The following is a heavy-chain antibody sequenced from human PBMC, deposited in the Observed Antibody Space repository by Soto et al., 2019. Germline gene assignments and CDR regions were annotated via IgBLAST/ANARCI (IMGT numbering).Heavy chain of an antibody. CDR3: TRPRYSSSWYSAYGFDY. J-gene: IGHJ4*02. V-gene: IGHV3-73*01. CDR2: IRSKANSYAT. CDR1: GFTFSGSA. D-gene: IGHD6-13*01. Sequence: GGSLRLSCAASGFTFSGSAMHWVRQASGKGLEWVGRIRSKANSYATAYAASVKGRFTISRDDSKNTAYLQMNSLKTEDTAVYYCTRPRYSSSWYSAYGFDYWGQGTLVTVSS.